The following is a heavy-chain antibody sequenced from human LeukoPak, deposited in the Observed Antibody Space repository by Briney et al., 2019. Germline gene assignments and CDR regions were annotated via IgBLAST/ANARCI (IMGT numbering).Heavy chain of an antibody. D-gene: IGHD1-26*01. V-gene: IGHV3-21*01. CDR3: ARSLVGATPGYFDY. Sequence: GGSLRLSCAASGFTFSSYWMSWVRQAPGKGLEWVSSISSSSSYIYYADSVKGRFTISRDNAKNSLYLQMNSLRAEDTAVYYCARSLVGATPGYFDYWGQGTLVTVSS. CDR2: ISSSSSYI. CDR1: GFTFSSYW. J-gene: IGHJ4*02.